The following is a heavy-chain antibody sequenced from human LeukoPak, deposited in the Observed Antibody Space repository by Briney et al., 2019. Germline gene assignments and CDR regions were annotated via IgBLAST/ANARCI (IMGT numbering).Heavy chain of an antibody. V-gene: IGHV4-59*01. CDR1: GGSISSYY. D-gene: IGHD4-17*01. CDR3: TREGGAYGDYYFDY. Sequence: SETLSLTCTVSGGSISSYYWSWIRQPPGKGLEWIGYIYYSGSTNYNPSLKSRVTISVDTSKNQFSLKLSSVTAADTAVYYCTREGGAYGDYYFDYWGQGTLVTVSS. CDR2: IYYSGST. J-gene: IGHJ4*02.